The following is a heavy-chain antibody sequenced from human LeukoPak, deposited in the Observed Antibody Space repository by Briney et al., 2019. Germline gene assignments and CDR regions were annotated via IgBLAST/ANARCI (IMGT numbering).Heavy chain of an antibody. D-gene: IGHD6-19*01. V-gene: IGHV1-18*01. CDR1: GYTFNIYG. CDR3: ARGRGRFKDYFDY. CDR2: ISTYNGNT. J-gene: IGHJ4*02. Sequence: ASVKVSCKASGYTFNIYGIIWVRQAPGQGLEWVGWISTYNGNTNYAPNIQDRVTMTTDTSTSTAYMELSSLRAEDTAVYYCARGRGRFKDYFDYWGQGTLVTVSS.